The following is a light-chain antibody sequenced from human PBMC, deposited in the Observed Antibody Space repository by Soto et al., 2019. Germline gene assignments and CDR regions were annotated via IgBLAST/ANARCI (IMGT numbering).Light chain of an antibody. J-gene: IGLJ3*02. CDR2: EVD. V-gene: IGLV2-14*01. Sequence: QSALTQPASVSGSPGQSITISCTGSSNDIGAYNYISWYQQHPLKVPKLLIYEVDNRPSGISDRFSGSKSGFTASLTISGLQSEDEGECFCSSYSASITWVFGGVTKLTVL. CDR1: SNDIGAYNY. CDR3: SSYSASITWV.